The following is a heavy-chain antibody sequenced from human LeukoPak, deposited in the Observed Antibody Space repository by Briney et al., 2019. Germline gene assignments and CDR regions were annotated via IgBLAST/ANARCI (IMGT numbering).Heavy chain of an antibody. Sequence: GGSLRLSCAASGFTFGNYGMNWVRQVPGKGLEWVSAVSGGGVTHYADSVKGRFTVSRDNSRNTLYLQMNSLRLEDTALYYCAKHLYPEELPGSFFEQWGQGTQGTVSS. CDR2: VSGGGVT. CDR3: AKHLYPEELPGSFFEQ. J-gene: IGHJ4*02. V-gene: IGHV3-23*01. D-gene: IGHD1-7*01. CDR1: GFTFGNYG.